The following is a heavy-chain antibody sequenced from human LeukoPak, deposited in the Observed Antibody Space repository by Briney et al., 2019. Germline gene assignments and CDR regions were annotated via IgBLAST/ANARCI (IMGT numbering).Heavy chain of an antibody. CDR1: GGTFSSYA. CDR2: IIPIFGTA. V-gene: IGHV1-69*01. J-gene: IGHJ5*02. Sequence: GSSVKVSCKASGGTFSSYAISWVRQAPGQGLEWMGGIIPIFGTANYAQKFQGRVTITGDESTSTAYMELSSLRSEDTAVYYCARDLAYSSGVRAGWFDPWGQGTLVTVSS. D-gene: IGHD6-19*01. CDR3: ARDLAYSSGVRAGWFDP.